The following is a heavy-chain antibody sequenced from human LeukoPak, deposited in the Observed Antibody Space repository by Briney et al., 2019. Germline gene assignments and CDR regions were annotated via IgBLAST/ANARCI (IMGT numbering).Heavy chain of an antibody. CDR1: GGSFSGYY. CDR2: INHSGST. J-gene: IGHJ4*02. D-gene: IGHD3-10*01. CDR3: ARVRTIVRGGSDY. V-gene: IGHV4-34*01. Sequence: SETLSLTCAVYGGSFSGYYWSWIRQPPGKGLEWMGEINHSGSTNYNPSLKSRVTISVDTSKNQFSLKLSSVTAADTAVYYCARVRTIVRGGSDYWGQGTLVTVYS.